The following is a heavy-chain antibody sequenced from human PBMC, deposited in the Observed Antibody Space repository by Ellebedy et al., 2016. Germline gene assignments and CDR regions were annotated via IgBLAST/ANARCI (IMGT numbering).Heavy chain of an antibody. D-gene: IGHD3-22*01. CDR1: GFSFISYS. CDR3: AKRMLGYEGMFDC. CDR2: ISSSSDYI. V-gene: IGHV3-21*01. Sequence: GESLKISXVASGFSFISYSMNWVRQAPGKGLEWVSSISSSSDYIYYADSVKGRFTISRDNSKNTLHLQMNSLRAEDTAVYYCAKRMLGYEGMFDCWGQGTVVTVSS. J-gene: IGHJ4*02.